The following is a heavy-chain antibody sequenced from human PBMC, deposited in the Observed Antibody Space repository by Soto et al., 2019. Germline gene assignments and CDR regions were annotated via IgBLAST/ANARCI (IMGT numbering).Heavy chain of an antibody. CDR1: GFTFDDYG. D-gene: IGHD2-21*01. V-gene: IGHV3-20*01. CDR2: SNSNGDKT. CDR3: ARVGDDYYYYIDV. J-gene: IGHJ6*03. Sequence: PGGSLRLSCAASGFTFDDYGMSWVRQVPGKGLEWVSGSNSNGDKTGYADSVKGRFTISRDNAKNSLYLQMNSLRVEDTALYHCARVGDDYYYYIDVWGKGTTVTVSS.